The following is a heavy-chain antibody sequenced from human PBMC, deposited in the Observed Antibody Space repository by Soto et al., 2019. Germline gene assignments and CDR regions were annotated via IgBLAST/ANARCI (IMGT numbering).Heavy chain of an antibody. V-gene: IGHV1-18*01. D-gene: IGHD3-10*01. J-gene: IGHJ5*02. CDR2: ISAYNGNT. CDR1: GYRFASYA. Sequence: QVHLVQSGGEVKKTGASVTVSCKASGYRFASYAIGWVRQAPGQGLEWVGWISAYNGNTRYAQKLQGRVTTTTDTSTSTAYMELRSLKSDDTAVNYCARERVTLVRGPRNWFDPWGQGTLVTVSS. CDR3: ARERVTLVRGPRNWFDP.